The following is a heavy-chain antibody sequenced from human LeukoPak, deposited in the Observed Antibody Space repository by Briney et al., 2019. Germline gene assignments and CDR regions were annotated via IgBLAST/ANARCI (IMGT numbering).Heavy chain of an antibody. V-gene: IGHV4-61*08. Sequence: SETLSLTCTVSGGSISSGGYYWSWIRQPPGKGLEWIGYIYYSGSTNYNPSLKSRVTISVDTSKNQFSLKLSSVTAADTAVYYCAREPGIAAAGTEYYFDYWGQGTLVTVSS. CDR1: GGSISSGGYY. D-gene: IGHD6-13*01. CDR2: IYYSGST. CDR3: AREPGIAAAGTEYYFDY. J-gene: IGHJ4*02.